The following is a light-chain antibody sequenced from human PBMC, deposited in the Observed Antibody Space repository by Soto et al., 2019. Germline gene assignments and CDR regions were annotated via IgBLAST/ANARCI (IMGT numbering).Light chain of an antibody. Sequence: EIVITQSPATLSVSPGERATLFCRASQSVRSNLAWYQQKPGQAPRLLIYGASTRATGVPVRFSGSGSGTEFTLTISSLQSEDFAVYYCQQCDSWPRTFGQGTKVDIK. J-gene: IGKJ1*01. CDR1: QSVRSN. CDR2: GAS. CDR3: QQCDSWPRT. V-gene: IGKV3-15*01.